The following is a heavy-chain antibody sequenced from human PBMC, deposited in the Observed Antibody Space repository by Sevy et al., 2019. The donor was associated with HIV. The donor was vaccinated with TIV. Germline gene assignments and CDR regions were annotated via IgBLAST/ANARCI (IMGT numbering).Heavy chain of an antibody. V-gene: IGHV3-49*04. CDR2: LKSKASGGTL. D-gene: IGHD1-1*01. Sequence: GGSLRLSCAASGFTFGDYAMNWVRQAPGKGLEWVAFLKSKASGGTLHHAASVQGRFTISRDDSKNIAYLQMNDLKTEDPAVYYCTRWNGDQSIFDYWGQGALVTVSS. CDR3: TRWNGDQSIFDY. J-gene: IGHJ4*02. CDR1: GFTFGDYA.